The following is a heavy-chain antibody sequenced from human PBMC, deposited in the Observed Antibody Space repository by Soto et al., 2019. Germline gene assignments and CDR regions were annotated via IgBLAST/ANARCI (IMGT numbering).Heavy chain of an antibody. J-gene: IGHJ4*02. Sequence: PSETLSLTCTVSGGSISSYYWSWIRQPPGKGLEWIGYIYYSGSTNYNPSLKSRVTISVDTSKNQFSLKLSSVTAADTAVYYCAREWGYCSGGSCYRYYDYWGQGTLVTVSS. CDR3: AREWGYCSGGSCYRYYDY. D-gene: IGHD2-15*01. CDR1: GGSISSYY. V-gene: IGHV4-59*01. CDR2: IYYSGST.